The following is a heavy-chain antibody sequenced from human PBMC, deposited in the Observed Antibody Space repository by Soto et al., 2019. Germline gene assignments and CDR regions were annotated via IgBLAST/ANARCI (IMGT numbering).Heavy chain of an antibody. Sequence: PGGSLRLSCAASGFTFSSYAMHWVRQAPGKGLEWVAVISYDGSNKYYADSVKGRFTISRDNSKNTLYLQMNSLRAEDTAVYYCARDLVYSSSSERGYWGQGTLVTVSS. CDR3: ARDLVYSSSSERGY. J-gene: IGHJ4*02. CDR1: GFTFSSYA. CDR2: ISYDGSNK. D-gene: IGHD6-6*01. V-gene: IGHV3-30-3*01.